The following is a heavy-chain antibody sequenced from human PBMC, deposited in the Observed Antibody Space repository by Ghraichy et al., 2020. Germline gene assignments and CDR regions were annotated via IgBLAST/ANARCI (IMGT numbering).Heavy chain of an antibody. V-gene: IGHV4-34*01. CDR2: INHSGST. CDR1: GGSFSGYY. CDR3: ARGKKGYCSGGSCPNFDY. D-gene: IGHD2-15*01. Sequence: SETLSLTFAVYGGSFSGYYWSWIRQPPGKGLEWIGEINHSGSTNYNPSLKSRVTISVDTSKNQFSLKLSSVTAADTAGYYCARGKKGYCSGGSCPNFDYWGQGTLVTVSS. J-gene: IGHJ4*02.